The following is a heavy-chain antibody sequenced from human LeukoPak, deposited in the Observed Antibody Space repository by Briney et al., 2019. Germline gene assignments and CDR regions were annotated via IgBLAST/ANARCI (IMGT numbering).Heavy chain of an antibody. J-gene: IGHJ4*02. CDR3: ATDPPYYYDSSGLY. V-gene: IGHV1-24*01. CDR1: GYTLTELS. D-gene: IGHD3-22*01. CDR2: FDPEDGET. Sequence: ASVKVSCKVSGYTLTELSMHWVRQAPGKGLEWMGGFDPEDGETIYAQKFQGRVTMTEDTSTDTAYMELSSLRSEDTAVYYCATDPPYYYDSSGLYWGQGTLVTVSS.